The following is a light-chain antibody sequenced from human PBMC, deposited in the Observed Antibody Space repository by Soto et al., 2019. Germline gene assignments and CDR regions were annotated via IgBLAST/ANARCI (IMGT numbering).Light chain of an antibody. CDR2: EGS. V-gene: IGLV2-23*03. CDR1: SSDVGSYNL. J-gene: IGLJ2*01. CDR3: CSYAGSRSFVV. Sequence: QSALTQPASVSGSPGQSITISCTGTSSDVGSYNLVSWYQQHPGKAPKLIIYEGSKRPSGVSNRFSGSKSGNTASLTICGLQAEDEADYYCCSYAGSRSFVVFGGGTKLTVL.